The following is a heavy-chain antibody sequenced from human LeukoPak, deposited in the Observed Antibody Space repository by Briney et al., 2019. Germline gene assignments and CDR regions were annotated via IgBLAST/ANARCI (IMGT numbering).Heavy chain of an antibody. Sequence: PSETLSLTCAVSGGSISSYYWSWIRQPPGKGLEWIGYIYYSGSTNYNPSLKSRVTISVDTSKNQFSLKLSSVTAADTAVYYCARFLIVEMATNKPRPFDIWGQGTMVTVSS. D-gene: IGHD5-12*01. V-gene: IGHV4-59*01. CDR3: ARFLIVEMATNKPRPFDI. CDR1: GGSISSYY. J-gene: IGHJ3*02. CDR2: IYYSGST.